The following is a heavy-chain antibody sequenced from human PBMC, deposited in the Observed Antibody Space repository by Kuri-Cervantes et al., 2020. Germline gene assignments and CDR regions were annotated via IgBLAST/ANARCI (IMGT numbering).Heavy chain of an antibody. CDR1: GGSISSYY. CDR3: AGDSSGYYDYYGMDV. J-gene: IGHJ6*02. CDR2: IYTSGST. Sequence: SETLSLTCTVSGGSISSYYWSWIRQPAGKGLEWIGRIYTSGSTNYNPSLKSRATMSVDTSKNQFSLKLSSVTAADTAVYYCAGDSSGYYDYYGMDVWGQGTTVTVSS. D-gene: IGHD3-22*01. V-gene: IGHV4-4*07.